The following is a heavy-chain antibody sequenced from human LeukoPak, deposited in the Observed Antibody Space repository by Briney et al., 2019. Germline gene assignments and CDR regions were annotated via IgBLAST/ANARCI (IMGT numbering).Heavy chain of an antibody. CDR2: INPNSGGT. CDR3: ARDRLVVATNFNWFDP. J-gene: IGHJ5*02. CDR1: GYTFTGYY. Sequence: ASVKVSCKASGYTFTGYYMHWVRQAPGQGLEWMGWINPNSGGTNYAQKFQGRVTMTRDTSISTAYMELSRLRSDDTAVYYCARDRLVVATNFNWFDPWGQGTLVTVSS. V-gene: IGHV1-2*02. D-gene: IGHD5-12*01.